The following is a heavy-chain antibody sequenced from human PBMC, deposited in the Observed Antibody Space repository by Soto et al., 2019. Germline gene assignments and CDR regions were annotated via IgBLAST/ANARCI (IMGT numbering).Heavy chain of an antibody. CDR2: INHSGST. Sequence: SETLSLTCAVYGGSFSGYYWSWIRQPPGKGLEWIGEINHSGSTNYNPSLKSRVTISVDTSKNQFSLKLSSVTAADTAVYYCARGRNIVATIDDYYYYMDVWGKGTTVTVSS. V-gene: IGHV4-34*01. J-gene: IGHJ6*03. CDR3: ARGRNIVATIDDYYYYMDV. D-gene: IGHD5-12*01. CDR1: GGSFSGYY.